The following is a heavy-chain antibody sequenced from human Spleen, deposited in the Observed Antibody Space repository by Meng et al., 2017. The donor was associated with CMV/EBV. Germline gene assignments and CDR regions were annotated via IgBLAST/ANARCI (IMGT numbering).Heavy chain of an antibody. CDR2: IKQDGNEK. CDR3: AKSTSMRFLDRSFDY. V-gene: IGHV3-7*03. J-gene: IGHJ4*02. CDR1: GFTFSFYW. Sequence: GGSLRLSCGASGFTFSFYWMNWIRQAPGKGLEWVASIKQDGNEKYYLDSVKGRFTISRDNAKTSLYLQMNSLRDEDTAFYYCAKSTSMRFLDRSFDYWGQGTLVTVSS. D-gene: IGHD3-3*01.